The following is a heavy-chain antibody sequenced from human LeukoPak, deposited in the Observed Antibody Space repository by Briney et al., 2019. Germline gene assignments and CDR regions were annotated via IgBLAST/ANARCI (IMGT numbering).Heavy chain of an antibody. CDR3: AKDPGAGYYDSSGYGPPDY. CDR1: GFTFSSYG. V-gene: IGHV3-30*02. CDR2: IRYDGSNK. Sequence: GGSLRLSCAASGFTFSSYGMHWVRQAPGKRLEWVAFIRYDGSNKYYADSVKGRFTISRDNSKNTLYLQMNSLRAEDTAVYYCAKDPGAGYYDSSGYGPPDYWGQGTLVTVSS. D-gene: IGHD3-22*01. J-gene: IGHJ4*02.